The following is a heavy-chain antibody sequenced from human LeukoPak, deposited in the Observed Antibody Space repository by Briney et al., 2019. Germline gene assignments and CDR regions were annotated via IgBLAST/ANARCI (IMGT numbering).Heavy chain of an antibody. CDR2: INYSGST. CDR1: GGSFSGYY. D-gene: IGHD6-19*01. J-gene: IGHJ4*02. Sequence: PSETLSLTCAVYGGSFSGYYWSWVRQPPGKGLEWIGEINYSGSTNYNPSLTSRGNISLETSKKQFSLKLSSVPAADTAVYYCARVGPRVAVAGTHSWPVSFDYWGQGTLVTVSS. CDR3: ARVGPRVAVAGTHSWPVSFDY. V-gene: IGHV4-34*01.